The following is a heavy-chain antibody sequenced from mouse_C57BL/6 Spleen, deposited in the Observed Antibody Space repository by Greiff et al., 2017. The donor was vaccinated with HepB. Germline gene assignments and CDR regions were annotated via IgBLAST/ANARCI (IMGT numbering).Heavy chain of an antibody. CDR3: ARGAYYYGSSYDFDY. D-gene: IGHD1-1*01. J-gene: IGHJ2*01. Sequence: EVKVEESGGGLVKPGGSLKLSCAASGFTFSDYGMHWVRQAPEKGLEWVAYISSGSSTIYYADTLKGRFTIARDNAKNTLFLQMTSLRSEDTAMYYCARGAYYYGSSYDFDYWGQGTTLTVSS. V-gene: IGHV5-17*01. CDR2: ISSGSSTI. CDR1: GFTFSDYG.